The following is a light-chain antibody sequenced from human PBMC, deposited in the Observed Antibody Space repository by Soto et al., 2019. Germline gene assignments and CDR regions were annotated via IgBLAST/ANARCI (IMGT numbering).Light chain of an antibody. CDR1: QSISIY. CDR2: GAS. V-gene: IGKV1-39*01. J-gene: IGKJ5*01. Sequence: DIQMTQSPSSLSATVGDRFTITCLSSQSISIYLNWYQLKPGKAPNLLMYGASYLKSGVPTRFSGSGSGTDFTLTISSLQPEDFAIYYCQQTYTTPEITFGQGTRLEIK. CDR3: QQTYTTPEIT.